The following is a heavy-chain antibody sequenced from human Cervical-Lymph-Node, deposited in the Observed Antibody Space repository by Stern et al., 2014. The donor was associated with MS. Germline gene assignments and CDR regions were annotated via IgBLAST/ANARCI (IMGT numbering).Heavy chain of an antibody. CDR1: GFTVRRDY. Sequence: EVQLVESGGGVIQPGGSLRLSCTDSGFTVRRDYMTWVRQAPGKWLGWVSFITNVGSTFYTYSVKGRFTISRDDSKNTVYLHMTSLRAEDTAMYYCARDTSSPERSDWWGQGTLVTVSS. D-gene: IGHD1-1*01. V-gene: IGHV3-53*01. CDR3: ARDTSSPERSDW. CDR2: ITNVGST. J-gene: IGHJ4*02.